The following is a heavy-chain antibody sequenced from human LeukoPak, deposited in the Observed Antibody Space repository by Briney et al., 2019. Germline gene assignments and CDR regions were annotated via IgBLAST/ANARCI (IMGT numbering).Heavy chain of an antibody. J-gene: IGHJ6*03. CDR2: TYYSGST. CDR1: GGSISSYY. CDR3: ARVGGYCSGGSCYYNYYYMDV. V-gene: IGHV4-59*01. Sequence: PSETLSLTCTVSGGSISSYYWSWIRQPPGKGLEWIGYTYYSGSTNYNPSLKSRVTISVDTSKNQFSLKLSSVTAADTAVYYCARVGGYCSGGSCYYNYYYMDVWGKGTTVTVSS. D-gene: IGHD2-15*01.